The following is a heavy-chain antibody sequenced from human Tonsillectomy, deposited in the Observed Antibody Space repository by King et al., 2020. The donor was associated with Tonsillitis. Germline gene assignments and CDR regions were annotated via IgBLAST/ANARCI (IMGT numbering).Heavy chain of an antibody. CDR2: IYYSGST. Sequence: QLQESGPGLVKPSETLSLTCTVSGGSISSSSYYWGWIRQPPGKGLGWIGSIYYSGSTYYNPSLKSRVTISVDTSKNQFSLKLSSVTAADTDVYYCARHLITCGGVREFDHWGQGTLVTVSS. CDR3: ARHLITCGGVREFDH. D-gene: IGHD3-16*01. V-gene: IGHV4-39*01. J-gene: IGHJ4*02. CDR1: GGSISSSSYY.